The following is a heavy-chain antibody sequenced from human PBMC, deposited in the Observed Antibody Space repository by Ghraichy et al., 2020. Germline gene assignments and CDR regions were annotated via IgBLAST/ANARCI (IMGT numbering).Heavy chain of an antibody. V-gene: IGHV4-34*01. CDR1: GGSFSGYY. Sequence: SQTLSLTCAVYGGSFSGYYWSWNRQPPGKGLEWIGEINHSGSTNYNPSLKSRVTISVDTSKNQFSLKLSSVTAADTAVYYCARAVVRGNTRNDYWGQGTLVTVSS. CDR2: INHSGST. D-gene: IGHD3-10*01. J-gene: IGHJ4*02. CDR3: ARAVVRGNTRNDY.